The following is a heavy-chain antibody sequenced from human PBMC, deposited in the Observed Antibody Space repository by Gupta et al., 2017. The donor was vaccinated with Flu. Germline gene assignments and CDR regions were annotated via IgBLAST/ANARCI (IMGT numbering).Heavy chain of an antibody. J-gene: IGHJ4*02. V-gene: IGHV3-7*04. Sequence: EVQLVESGGTLVQVGGSLRLSGAASGFTFNRYWMSWVRQAPGKGLEWVANIKEDGSEKYEVDAVKGRLTVSRDNAKNSLYLKMKSLKADDTAVYYCARDYSRSATDSGGQGTLVTVSS. D-gene: IGHD6-6*01. CDR1: GFTFNRYW. CDR3: ARDYSRSATDS. CDR2: IKEDGSEK.